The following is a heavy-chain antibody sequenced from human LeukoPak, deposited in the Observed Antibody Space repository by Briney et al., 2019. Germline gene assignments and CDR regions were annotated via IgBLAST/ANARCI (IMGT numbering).Heavy chain of an antibody. Sequence: GGSLRLSCAASGFSFSSCAMSWGRKAPGKGLELVSAISGSGGSTYYADSVKGRFTISRDNSKNTLYLRINSLRAEDTVVYNCAKAGDYYDSSGYYYVLWYWGEGDLVTVSS. J-gene: IGHJ4*02. D-gene: IGHD3-22*01. CDR2: ISGSGGST. CDR3: AKAGDYYDSSGYYYVLWY. CDR1: GFSFSSCA. V-gene: IGHV3-23*01.